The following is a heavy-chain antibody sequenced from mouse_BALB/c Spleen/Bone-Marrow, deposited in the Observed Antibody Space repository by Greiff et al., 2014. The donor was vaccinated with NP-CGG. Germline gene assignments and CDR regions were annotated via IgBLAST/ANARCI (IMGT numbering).Heavy chain of an antibody. Sequence: DVQLQESGPDLVKPGAPVKISCKASGYSFTGYYMYWVKQSHGKSLEWIGRVNPNNGDISYNQKFKGKAILTVDKSSSTAYMELRSLTSEDSAVYYCARSTATGFAYWGQGTLVTVSA. CDR3: ARSTATGFAY. CDR2: VNPNNGDI. D-gene: IGHD1-2*01. J-gene: IGHJ3*01. CDR1: GYSFTGYY. V-gene: IGHV1-26*01.